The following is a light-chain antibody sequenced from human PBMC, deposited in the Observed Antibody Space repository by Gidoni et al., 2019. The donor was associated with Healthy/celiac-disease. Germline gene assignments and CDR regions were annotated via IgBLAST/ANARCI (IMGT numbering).Light chain of an antibody. CDR1: QSISPY. CDR2: AAS. CDR3: QQSYSVSPIT. Sequence: DIQMTQSPSSLSASVGDRVTITCRASQSISPYLNWYQQKPGKAPKLLIYAASSLQSGVPSRFSGSGSETDFTLTISSLQPEDLETYYCQQSYSVSPITFGQGTRLDIK. J-gene: IGKJ5*01. V-gene: IGKV1-39*01.